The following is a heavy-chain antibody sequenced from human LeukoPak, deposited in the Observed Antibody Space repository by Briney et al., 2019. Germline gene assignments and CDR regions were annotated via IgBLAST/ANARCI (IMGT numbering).Heavy chain of an antibody. D-gene: IGHD6-13*01. V-gene: IGHV3-23*01. J-gene: IGHJ4*02. Sequence: GGSLRLSCAASGFIFDDYGMSWVRQVPGKGLEGVSAISGSGGSTNYADSVKGRFTISRDNSKNTQYLQMNSLRAEDTAVYYCAKDPSWSVYFDYWGQGTLVTVSS. CDR2: ISGSGGST. CDR1: GFIFDDYG. CDR3: AKDPSWSVYFDY.